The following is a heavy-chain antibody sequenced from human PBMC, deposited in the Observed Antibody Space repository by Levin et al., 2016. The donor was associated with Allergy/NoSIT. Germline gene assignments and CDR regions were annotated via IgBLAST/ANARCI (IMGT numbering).Heavy chain of an antibody. Sequence: SVKVSCKASGNSFGSYTITWVRQVPGQGLEWMGRIIPVVGIANYAQKFQGRVTISADKSTSTTYMELSSLRSEDTAVYYCARGSRHSRYNWFDPWGQGTLVTVSS. V-gene: IGHV1-69*02. CDR1: GNSFGSYT. D-gene: IGHD2-2*01. CDR2: IIPVVGIA. J-gene: IGHJ5*02. CDR3: ARGSRHSRYNWFDP.